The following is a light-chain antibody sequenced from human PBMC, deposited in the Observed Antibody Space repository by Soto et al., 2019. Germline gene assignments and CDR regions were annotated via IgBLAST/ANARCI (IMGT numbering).Light chain of an antibody. Sequence: DIQLTQSPSFLSASVGDRVTITCRASQGISSYLAWYQQKPGKAPKLLIYAASTLQRGVPSRFSGSGSGTEFTLTISSLQPEDFATYCCQQLNSYPPWTFGQGTKVEIK. V-gene: IGKV1-9*01. CDR2: AAS. J-gene: IGKJ1*01. CDR3: QQLNSYPPWT. CDR1: QGISSY.